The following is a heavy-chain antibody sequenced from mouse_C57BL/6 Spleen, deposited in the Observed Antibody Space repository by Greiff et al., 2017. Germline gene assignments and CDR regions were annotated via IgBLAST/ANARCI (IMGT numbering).Heavy chain of an antibody. D-gene: IGHD1-1*01. V-gene: IGHV1-64*01. CDR3: ARSYGSSYGAMDY. Sequence: QVQLQQSGAELVKPGASVKLSCKASGYTFTSYWMHWVKQRPGQGLEWIGMIHPNSGSTNYNEKFKSKATLTVDKSSSTAYMQLSSLTSEDSAVYYCARSYGSSYGAMDYWGQGTSVTVSS. CDR2: IHPNSGST. CDR1: GYTFTSYW. J-gene: IGHJ4*01.